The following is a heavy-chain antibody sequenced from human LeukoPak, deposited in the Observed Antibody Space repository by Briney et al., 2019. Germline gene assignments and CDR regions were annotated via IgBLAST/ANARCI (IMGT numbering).Heavy chain of an antibody. J-gene: IGHJ4*02. D-gene: IGHD2-2*01. CDR3: ARVTSTETHDY. V-gene: IGHV1-69*13. Sequence: ASVKVSCKASGGTFSSYAIIWVRQAPGQGLEWMGGIIPIFGTSNYAQKFQGRVTITADESTSTAYMELSSLRSEDTAVYYCARVTSTETHDYWGQGTLVTVSS. CDR1: GGTFSSYA. CDR2: IIPIFGTS.